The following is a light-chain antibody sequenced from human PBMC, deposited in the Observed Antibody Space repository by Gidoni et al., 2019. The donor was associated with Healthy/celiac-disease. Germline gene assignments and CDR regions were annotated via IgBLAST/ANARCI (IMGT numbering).Light chain of an antibody. J-gene: IGKJ1*01. CDR3: QRYFSSPWT. CDR2: WAS. CDR1: PSVLYSANNQYS. Sequence: DIVITQSPDSLAVSPGESATVNCKYSPSVLYSANNQYSLPWYQQKPGQPPMLLIYWASTRESGVPDRISGTGSGTYFTLTISSLHAEDVAVYYCQRYFSSPWTFGQXTKVEIK. V-gene: IGKV4-1*01.